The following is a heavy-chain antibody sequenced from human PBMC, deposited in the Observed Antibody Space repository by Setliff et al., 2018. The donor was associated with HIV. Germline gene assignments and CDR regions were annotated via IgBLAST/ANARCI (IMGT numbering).Heavy chain of an antibody. CDR1: GGSFSGYY. CDR3: ARSVSSSWYDY. V-gene: IGHV4-34*01. J-gene: IGHJ4*02. Sequence: SETLSLTCVVYGGSFSGYYWSWIRQPPGKGLEWIGEINHSGSTNYNPSLKSRVTISVDTSKNQFSLKLSSVTAADTAVYYCARSVSSSWYDYWGQGTLVTAPQ. CDR2: INHSGST. D-gene: IGHD6-13*01.